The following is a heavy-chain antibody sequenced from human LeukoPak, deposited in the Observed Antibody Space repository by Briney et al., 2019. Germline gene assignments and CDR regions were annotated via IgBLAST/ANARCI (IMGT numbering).Heavy chain of an antibody. V-gene: IGHV4-59*01. D-gene: IGHD3-10*01. J-gene: IGHJ4*02. Sequence: PSETLSLTCTVSGGSISSYYWSWIRQPPGKGLEWIGYIYYSGSTNYNPSLKSRVTISVDTSKNQFSLKLSSVTAADTAVYYCARVLGYYGSGSRSPYFDYWGQGTLVTVSS. CDR2: IYYSGST. CDR3: ARVLGYYGSGSRSPYFDY. CDR1: GGSISSYY.